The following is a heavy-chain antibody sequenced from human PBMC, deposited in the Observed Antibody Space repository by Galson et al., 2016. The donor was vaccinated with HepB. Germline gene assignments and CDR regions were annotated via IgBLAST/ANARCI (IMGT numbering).Heavy chain of an antibody. CDR3: ARGTTVTPDY. D-gene: IGHD4-17*01. V-gene: IGHV1-69*11. CDR1: GDTFTSYY. J-gene: IGHJ4*02. CDR2: IIPILQTA. Sequence: SVKVSCKASGDTFTSYYVNWVRQAPGQGLEWMGNIIPILQTANYAQKFQDRVTLTADESTNTVSMDLSRLMSEDTAVYYCARGTTVTPDYWGQGTLVSVS.